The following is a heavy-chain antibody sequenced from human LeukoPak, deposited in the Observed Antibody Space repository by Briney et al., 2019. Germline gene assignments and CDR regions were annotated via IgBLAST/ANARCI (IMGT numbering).Heavy chain of an antibody. V-gene: IGHV1-24*01. D-gene: IGHD1-26*01. J-gene: IGHJ4*02. Sequence: ASVKVSCKVSGYTLTELSMHWVRQAPGKGLEWMGGFDPEDGETIYAQKFQGRVTMTEDTSTDTAYMELSSLGSEDTAVYYCATAWGSYFINYFDYWGQGTLVTVSS. CDR2: FDPEDGET. CDR1: GYTLTELS. CDR3: ATAWGSYFINYFDY.